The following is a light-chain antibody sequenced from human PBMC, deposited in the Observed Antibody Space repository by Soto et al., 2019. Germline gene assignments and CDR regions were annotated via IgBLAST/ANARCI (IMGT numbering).Light chain of an antibody. CDR3: SSYAGNNNVV. V-gene: IGLV2-8*01. CDR2: EVS. CDR1: SSDVGDYKF. J-gene: IGLJ2*01. Sequence: QSALTQPPSASGSPGQSVTISCTGTSSDVGDYKFVSWYQQHPGKAPKLLIYEVSRRPSGVPDRFSGSKSGNTASLTVSGLQVEDEADYYCSSYAGNNNVVFGGGTKVTVL.